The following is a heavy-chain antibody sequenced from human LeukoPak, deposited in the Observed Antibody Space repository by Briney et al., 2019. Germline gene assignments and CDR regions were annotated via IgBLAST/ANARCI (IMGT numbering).Heavy chain of an antibody. Sequence: AGGSLRLSCAASRFTFSNYVMSWVRQAPGGGLECVSAISGSGRSTYYADSVKGRFTISRDNSKNTLYLQMNNLRAEDTALYYCARVAGTIRIWPQPFGDGMDVWGQGTTVTVSS. CDR2: ISGSGRST. D-gene: IGHD3-16*01. CDR1: RFTFSNYV. V-gene: IGHV3-23*01. J-gene: IGHJ6*02. CDR3: ARVAGTIRIWPQPFGDGMDV.